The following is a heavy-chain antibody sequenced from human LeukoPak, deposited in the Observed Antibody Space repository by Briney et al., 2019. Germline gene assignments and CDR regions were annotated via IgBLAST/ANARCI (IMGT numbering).Heavy chain of an antibody. V-gene: IGHV3-48*03. D-gene: IGHD5-24*01. CDR3: ARDRRRDGNNYLDY. CDR2: ISISGTTK. CDR1: GFTFSSYD. Sequence: GGSLRLSCAASGFTFSSYDVNWVRQAPGKGLEWVSYISISGTTKYYADSVKGRFTISRDNAKDSLYLQMNSLRAEDTALYYCARDRRRDGNNYLDYWGQGALVTVSS. J-gene: IGHJ4*02.